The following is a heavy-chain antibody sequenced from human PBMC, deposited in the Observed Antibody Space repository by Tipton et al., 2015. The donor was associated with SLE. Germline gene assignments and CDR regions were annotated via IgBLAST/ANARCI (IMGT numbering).Heavy chain of an antibody. Sequence: QLVQSGAEVKKPGASVKVSCKASGYTFTAYYMYWVRQAPGRGLEWMGWINPIVGDTKYAQKFQGRITMTRDTSISTAYMELSRLRSDDTAVYYCARDNSPDFDYWGQGTLVTVSS. CDR3: ARDNSPDFDY. D-gene: IGHD2/OR15-2a*01. CDR2: INPIVGDT. J-gene: IGHJ4*02. CDR1: GYTFTAYY. V-gene: IGHV1-2*02.